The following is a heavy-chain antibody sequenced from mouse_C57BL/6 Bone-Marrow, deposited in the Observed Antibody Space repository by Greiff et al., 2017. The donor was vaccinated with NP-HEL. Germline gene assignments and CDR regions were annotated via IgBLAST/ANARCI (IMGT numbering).Heavy chain of an antibody. D-gene: IGHD1-1*01. CDR3: ARHEEGYYYGSSYECAY. CDR2: FYPGSGSI. CDR1: GYTFTEYT. Sequence: VQLQQSGAELVKPGASVKLSCKASGYTFTEYTIHWVKQRSGQGLEWIGWFYPGSGSIKYNEKFKAKATLTADKSSSTVYRELSRLTAEVSAVYFCARHEEGYYYGSSYECAYWGQGTLVTVSA. J-gene: IGHJ3*01. V-gene: IGHV1-62-2*01.